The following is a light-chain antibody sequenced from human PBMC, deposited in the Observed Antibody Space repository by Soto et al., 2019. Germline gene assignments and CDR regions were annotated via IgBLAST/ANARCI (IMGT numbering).Light chain of an antibody. V-gene: IGKV3-20*01. Sequence: EIVLTQSPGTLSLTPGERATLSCRASQSVSSSYLGWFQQKPGQTPRLLIYGASSRATGIQDRFSGSGSGTDFTLTISRLEPEDFAVDYCQHYGGSPRTFGQGTKVEIK. CDR1: QSVSSSY. J-gene: IGKJ1*01. CDR2: GAS. CDR3: QHYGGSPRT.